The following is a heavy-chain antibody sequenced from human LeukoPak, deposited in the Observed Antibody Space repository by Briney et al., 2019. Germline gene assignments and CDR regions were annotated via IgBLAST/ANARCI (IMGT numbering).Heavy chain of an antibody. V-gene: IGHV3-21*01. D-gene: IGHD1-7*01. J-gene: IGHJ3*02. Sequence: PGGSLRLSCAASGFTFSSYSMNWVRQAPGKGLEWVSSISSSSSYIYYADSVKGRFTISRDNAKNSLYLQMNSLRAEDTAVYYCARDGLELREGAFDIWGQGTMVTVSS. CDR3: ARDGLELREGAFDI. CDR2: ISSSSSYI. CDR1: GFTFSSYS.